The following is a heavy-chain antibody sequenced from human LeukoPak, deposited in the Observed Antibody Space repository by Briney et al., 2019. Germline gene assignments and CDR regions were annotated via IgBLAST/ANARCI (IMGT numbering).Heavy chain of an antibody. Sequence: SETLSLTCSVSGASVSNYDWSWIRQPPGKGLEWIGYIYYSGNTNYNPSLKSRVTLSVDTSKNQFSLKLSSVTAADTAVYYCAREGVGISRGYFDYWGQGTLVTVSS. J-gene: IGHJ4*02. CDR3: AREGVGISRGYFDY. D-gene: IGHD2/OR15-2a*01. CDR1: GASVSNYD. CDR2: IYYSGNT. V-gene: IGHV4-59*02.